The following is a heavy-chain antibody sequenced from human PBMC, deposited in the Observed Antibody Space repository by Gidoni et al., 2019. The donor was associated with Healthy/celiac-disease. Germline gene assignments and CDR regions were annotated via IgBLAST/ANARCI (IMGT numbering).Heavy chain of an antibody. Sequence: EVQLVESGGGLVKPGGSLRLSWAASGFTFSSYSMNWVRQAPGKGLEWVSSISSSSSYIYYADSVKGRFTISRDNAKNSLYLQMNSLRAEDTAVYYCARDLRIAAAGTHYWGQGTLVTVSS. D-gene: IGHD6-13*01. CDR2: ISSSSSYI. CDR3: ARDLRIAAAGTHY. J-gene: IGHJ4*02. CDR1: GFTFSSYS. V-gene: IGHV3-21*01.